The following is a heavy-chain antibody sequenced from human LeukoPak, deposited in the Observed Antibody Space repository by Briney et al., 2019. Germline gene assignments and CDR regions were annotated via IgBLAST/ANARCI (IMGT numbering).Heavy chain of an antibody. Sequence: SETLSLTCTVSGGSISPYYWSWIRQPPGKGLEWIGYIYYSGSTNYNPSLKSRVTISVDTSKNQFSLKLSSVTAADTAVYYCARHGGGGESYPRVFDYWGRGTLVTVSS. J-gene: IGHJ4*02. V-gene: IGHV4-59*08. CDR2: IYYSGST. CDR1: GGSISPYY. CDR3: ARHGGGGESYPRVFDY. D-gene: IGHD1-26*01.